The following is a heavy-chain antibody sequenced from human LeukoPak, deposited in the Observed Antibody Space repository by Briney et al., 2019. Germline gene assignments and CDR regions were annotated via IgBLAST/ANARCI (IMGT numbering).Heavy chain of an antibody. J-gene: IGHJ4*02. CDR1: GFIFSSYE. CDR2: VSGSGDST. D-gene: IGHD2/OR15-2a*01. V-gene: IGHV3-48*03. CDR3: ARVGFIQYFEY. Sequence: PGGSLRLSCAASGFIFSSYEMNWVRQTPGKGLEWVSYVSGSGDSTYYADSVKGRFTISRDNAKNSLYLQMNSLRAEDTAVYYCARVGFIQYFEYWSQGTLVTVSS.